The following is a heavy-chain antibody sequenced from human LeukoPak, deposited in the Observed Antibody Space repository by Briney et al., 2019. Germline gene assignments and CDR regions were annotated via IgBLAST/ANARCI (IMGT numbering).Heavy chain of an antibody. CDR1: GFPFSSHA. J-gene: IGHJ5*02. D-gene: IGHD2-15*01. CDR3: VREAGYCAPVCVKTNWFDP. Sequence: GGSLRLSCAASGFPFSSHAMSWVRQPPGKGLEWVAAISNGKTYYADSVRGRFAISRDNSTNTVCLHMNSLRDEDTALYHCVREAGYCAPVCVKTNWFDPWGQGTLVTVSS. V-gene: IGHV3-23*01. CDR2: ISNGKT.